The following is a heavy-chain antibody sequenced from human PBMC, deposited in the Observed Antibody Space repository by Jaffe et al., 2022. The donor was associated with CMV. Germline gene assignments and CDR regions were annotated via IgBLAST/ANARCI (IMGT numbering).Heavy chain of an antibody. CDR3: AKAGGEQLVDYYYYYGMDV. J-gene: IGHJ6*02. CDR2: ISGSGGST. D-gene: IGHD6-6*01. CDR1: GFTFSSYA. Sequence: EVQLLESGGGLVQPGGSLRLSCAASGFTFSSYAMSWVRQAPGKGLEWVSAISGSGGSTYYADSVKGRFTISRDNSKNTLYLQMNSLRAEDTAVYYCAKAGGEQLVDYYYYYGMDVWGQGTTVTVSS. V-gene: IGHV3-23*01.